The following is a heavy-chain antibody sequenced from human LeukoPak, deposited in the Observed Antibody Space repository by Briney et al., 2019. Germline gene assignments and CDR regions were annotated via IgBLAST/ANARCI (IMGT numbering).Heavy chain of an antibody. Sequence: GGSLRLSCVGSGFTFSNYGMHWVRQAPGKGLEWVAVIWYDGSNKYYADSVKGRFTISRDNSKNTLYLQMNSLRAEDTAVYYCARGDYYDSSGYSQYFQHWGQGTLVTVSS. CDR1: GFTFSNYG. CDR3: ARGDYYDSSGYSQYFQH. D-gene: IGHD3-22*01. J-gene: IGHJ1*01. CDR2: IWYDGSNK. V-gene: IGHV3-33*08.